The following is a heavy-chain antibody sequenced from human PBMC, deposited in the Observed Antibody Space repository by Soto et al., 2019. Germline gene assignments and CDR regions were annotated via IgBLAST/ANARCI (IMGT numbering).Heavy chain of an antibody. D-gene: IGHD3-10*01. V-gene: IGHV3-33*01. CDR3: ARDLSPTMVRGVMDV. CDR1: GFTFSSYG. J-gene: IGHJ6*03. CDR2: IWYDGSNK. Sequence: GGSLRLSCAASGFTFSSYGMHWVRQAPGKGLEWVAVIWYDGSNKYYADSVKGRFTISRDNSKNTLYLQMNSLRAEDTAVYYCARDLSPTMVRGVMDVWGKGTTVTVSS.